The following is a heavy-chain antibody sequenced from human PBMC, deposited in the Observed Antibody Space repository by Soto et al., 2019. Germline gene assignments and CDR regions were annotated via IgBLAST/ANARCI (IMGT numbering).Heavy chain of an antibody. D-gene: IGHD4-4*01. CDR3: GRQGIGNLQGLGDV. CDR1: SGPSSSHN. V-gene: IGHV4-59*08. Sequence: QVHLQQSGPGLVKPSETLSLTCTVSSGPSSSHNWGWIRQSPGRGLEWIGYVYNTGGTSYNPSLKSRVTISADTSANHISLTLSSVTAADTAIYYGGRQGIGNLQGLGDVWGQGTTVSVSS. CDR2: VYNTGGT. J-gene: IGHJ6*02.